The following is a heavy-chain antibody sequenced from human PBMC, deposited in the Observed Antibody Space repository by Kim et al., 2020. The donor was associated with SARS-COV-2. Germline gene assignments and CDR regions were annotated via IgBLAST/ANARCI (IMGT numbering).Heavy chain of an antibody. J-gene: IGHJ6*02. CDR3: ARADCSGGSCYYYYGMDV. D-gene: IGHD2-15*01. CDR2: IYTSGST. Sequence: SETLSLTCTVSGGSISSGSYYWSWIRQPAGKGLEWIGRIYTSGSTNYNPSLKSRVTISVDTSKNQFSLKLSSVTAADTAVYYCARADCSGGSCYYYYGMDVWGQGTTVTVSS. V-gene: IGHV4-61*02. CDR1: GGSISSGSYY.